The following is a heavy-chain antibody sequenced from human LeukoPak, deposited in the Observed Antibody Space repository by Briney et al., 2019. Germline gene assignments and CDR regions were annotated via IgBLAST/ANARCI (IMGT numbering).Heavy chain of an antibody. D-gene: IGHD4-11*01. CDR2: IIPIFGTA. CDR3: ARSRSYSNYDFDY. CDR1: GGTFSSYA. Sequence: ASVKVSCKASGGTFSSYAISWVRQAPGQGLEWMGGIIPIFGTANYAQKFQGRVTITADKSTSTAYMELSSLRSEDTAVYYCARSRSYSNYDFDYWGQGTLVTVSS. V-gene: IGHV1-69*06. J-gene: IGHJ4*02.